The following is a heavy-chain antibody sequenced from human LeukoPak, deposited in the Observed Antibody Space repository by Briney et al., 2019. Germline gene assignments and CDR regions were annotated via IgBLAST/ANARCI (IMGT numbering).Heavy chain of an antibody. CDR2: FYRSGTT. D-gene: IGHD3-3*01. V-gene: IGHV4-38-2*02. CDR3: ARAFRGIFGVFEAFDI. CDR1: GYSISSGYY. Sequence: SETLSLTCTVSGYSISSGYYWGWIRQPPGEGLEWIGSFYRSGTTYYNPSLMSRVTISVDTSKNQFSLKLSSVTAADTAVYYCARAFRGIFGVFEAFDIWGQGTMVTVSS. J-gene: IGHJ3*02.